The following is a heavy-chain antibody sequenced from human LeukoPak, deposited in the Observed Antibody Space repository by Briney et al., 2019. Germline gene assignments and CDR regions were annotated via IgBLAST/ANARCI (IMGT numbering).Heavy chain of an antibody. V-gene: IGHV4-39*07. Sequence: SETLSLTCTVSGGSISTSSYYWSWIRQPPGKGLEWIGEINHSGSTNYNPSLKSRVTISVDTSKNQFSLKLSSVTAADTAVYYCARPGWESGRYSRGAFDIWGQGTMVTVSS. J-gene: IGHJ3*02. CDR3: ARPGWESGRYSRGAFDI. D-gene: IGHD6-19*01. CDR2: INHSGST. CDR1: GGSISTSSYY.